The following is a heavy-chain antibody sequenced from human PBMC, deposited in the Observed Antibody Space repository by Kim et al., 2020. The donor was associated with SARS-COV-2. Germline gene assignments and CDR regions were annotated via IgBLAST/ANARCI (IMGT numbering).Heavy chain of an antibody. CDR3: AREGDLSGGELPYGMDV. Sequence: GESLKISCKGSGYSFTSYWIGWVRQMPGKGLEWMGIIYPGDSDTRYSPSFQGQVTISADKSISTAYLQWSSLKASDTAMYYCAREGDLSGGELPYGMDVWGQGTTVTVSS. D-gene: IGHD3-10*01. CDR2: IYPGDSDT. J-gene: IGHJ6*02. V-gene: IGHV5-51*01. CDR1: GYSFTSYW.